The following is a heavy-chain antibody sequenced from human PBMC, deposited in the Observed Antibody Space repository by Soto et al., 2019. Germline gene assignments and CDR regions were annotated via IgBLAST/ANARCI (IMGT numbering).Heavy chain of an antibody. J-gene: IGHJ6*02. CDR3: ARDIGSSQPTKRLDYGYGMDV. Sequence: PSETLSLTCTVSGGSISSGDYYWSWIRQPPGKGLEWIGYIYYSGSTYYNPSLKSRVTISVDTSKNQFSLKLSSVTAADTAVYYCARDIGSSQPTKRLDYGYGMDVWGQGTTVTVSS. CDR1: GGSISSGDYY. CDR2: IYYSGST. V-gene: IGHV4-30-4*01. D-gene: IGHD2-15*01.